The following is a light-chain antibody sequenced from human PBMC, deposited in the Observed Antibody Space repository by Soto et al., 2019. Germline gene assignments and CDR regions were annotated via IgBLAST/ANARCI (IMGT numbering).Light chain of an antibody. CDR3: QQLNSYRSIT. J-gene: IGKJ5*01. CDR2: AAS. Sequence: DIQLTQSPSFLSASVGDRVTITCRASQGISSYLAWYQQKPGKAPKLLIYAASTLQSGVPSRFSGSGSGTEFTLTISSLQPEDFATYYCQQLNSYRSITFGQGTRQEIK. V-gene: IGKV1-9*01. CDR1: QGISSY.